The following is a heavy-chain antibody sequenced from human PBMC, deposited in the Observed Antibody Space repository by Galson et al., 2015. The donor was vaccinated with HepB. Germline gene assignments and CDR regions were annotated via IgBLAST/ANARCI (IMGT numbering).Heavy chain of an antibody. D-gene: IGHD6-13*01. CDR2: IYPVDSDT. J-gene: IGHJ3*01. Sequence: QSGAEVKKPGESLKISCTGSGYSFTSYWIGWVRQMPGKGLEWMGIIYPVDSDTRYSPSFQGQVTISVDKSISTAYLQWSSLKASDTAMYYCAKQGTSSSWYGNAFDVWGQGTMVTVSS. V-gene: IGHV5-51*01. CDR1: GYSFTSYW. CDR3: AKQGTSSSWYGNAFDV.